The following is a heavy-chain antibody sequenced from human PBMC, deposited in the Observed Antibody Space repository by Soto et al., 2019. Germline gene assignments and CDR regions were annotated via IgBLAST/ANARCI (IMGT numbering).Heavy chain of an antibody. J-gene: IGHJ4*02. CDR2: LDAEDGET. CDR1: GYNLIGLS. Sequence: ASVKVSCKDSGYNLIGLSIHWVRQAPGKGLEWMGGLDAEDGETIYAQKLQGRGTMTEDTSTDTAYMELSSLTSEDTAMYYCATLPRTIERTPAAIWSFDSWGQGTLVTVSS. D-gene: IGHD2-2*01. CDR3: ATLPRTIERTPAAIWSFDS. V-gene: IGHV1-24*01.